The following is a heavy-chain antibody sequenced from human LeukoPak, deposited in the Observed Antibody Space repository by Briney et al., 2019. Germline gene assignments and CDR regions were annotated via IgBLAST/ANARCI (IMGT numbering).Heavy chain of an antibody. Sequence: SETLSLTCTVSGGSISSYYWSWIRQPPGKGLEWIGYIYYSGSTNYNPSLKSRVTISVDTSKNQFSLKLSSVTAADTAVYYCARRRVVPAAFTYYFDCWGQGTLVTVSS. CDR1: GGSISSYY. V-gene: IGHV4-59*01. CDR3: ARRRVVPAAFTYYFDC. J-gene: IGHJ4*02. D-gene: IGHD2-2*01. CDR2: IYYSGST.